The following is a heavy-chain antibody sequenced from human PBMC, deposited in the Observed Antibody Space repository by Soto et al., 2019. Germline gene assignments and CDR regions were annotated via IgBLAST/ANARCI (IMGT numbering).Heavy chain of an antibody. CDR2: FIPVFQTA. J-gene: IGHJ4*02. Sequence: QEQRVQSGAEVKKPGSSVKVSCKASGGLFSSYPISWLRQVPGQGREWMGGFIPVFQTAYYTQRFQGRVTITADESTNTAYMELSSQRSEDTAIYYCARGGSGYTWFNEFWGQGTLVTVSS. D-gene: IGHD3-22*01. CDR3: ARGGSGYTWFNEF. V-gene: IGHV1-69*01. CDR1: GGLFSSYP.